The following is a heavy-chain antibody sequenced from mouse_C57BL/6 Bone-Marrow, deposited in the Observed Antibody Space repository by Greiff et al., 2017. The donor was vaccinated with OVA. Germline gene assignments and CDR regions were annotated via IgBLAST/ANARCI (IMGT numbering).Heavy chain of an antibody. J-gene: IGHJ1*03. CDR3: ARYGISYGSSHWYFDV. D-gene: IGHD1-1*01. CDR2: IDPSDSYT. Sequence: VQLQQPGAELVKPGASVKLSCKASGYTFTSYWMQWVKQRPGQGLEWIGEIDPSDSYTNYNQKFKGKATLTVDTSSSTAYMQLSSLTSEDSAVYYWARYGISYGSSHWYFDVWGTGTTVTVSA. CDR1: GYTFTSYW. V-gene: IGHV1-50*01.